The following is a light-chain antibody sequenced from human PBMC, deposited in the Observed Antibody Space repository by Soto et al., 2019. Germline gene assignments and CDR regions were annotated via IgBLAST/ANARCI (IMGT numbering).Light chain of an antibody. Sequence: EIVLTQSPGTLSLSPGESATLSCRASQSVSSSSLAWYQHKPGQAPRLLFFGVSNRAAGVPDRFGGSGSGTDFTLTISRLEPEDFAVYYCQQYGGSPLTFGGGTKVDIK. CDR3: QQYGGSPLT. J-gene: IGKJ4*01. V-gene: IGKV3-20*01. CDR1: QSVSSSS. CDR2: GVS.